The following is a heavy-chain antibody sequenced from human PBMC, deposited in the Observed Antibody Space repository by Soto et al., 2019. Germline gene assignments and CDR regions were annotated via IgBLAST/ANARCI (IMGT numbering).Heavy chain of an antibody. J-gene: IGHJ5*02. Sequence: PSETLSLTCSVSGDSIHVGGHYWTWIRQRPGKGLEWMGYIYYTGKTYYNPSLESRLTMSVDRSKNQFSLRLTSVTAADTAVYFCGRDLTSNANCIDPWGQGTLVTVSS. CDR2: IYYTGKT. CDR3: GRDLTSNANCIDP. D-gene: IGHD2-2*01. V-gene: IGHV4-30-4*01. CDR1: GDSIHVGGHY.